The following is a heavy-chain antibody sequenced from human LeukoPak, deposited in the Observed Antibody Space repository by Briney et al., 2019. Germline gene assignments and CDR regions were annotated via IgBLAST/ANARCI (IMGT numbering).Heavy chain of an antibody. D-gene: IGHD3-22*01. CDR2: ISPRGDIT. CDR1: GFSFRSHG. Sequence: GGSLRLSCAASGFSFRSHGMNWVRQAPGKGLEWVSGISPRGDITYYKDSVRGRFTISRDNFKNTVSLQLNSLRAEDTAVYYCAKLLYYYDSSQPYWGQGTLVTVSS. V-gene: IGHV3-23*01. CDR3: AKLLYYYDSSQPY. J-gene: IGHJ1*01.